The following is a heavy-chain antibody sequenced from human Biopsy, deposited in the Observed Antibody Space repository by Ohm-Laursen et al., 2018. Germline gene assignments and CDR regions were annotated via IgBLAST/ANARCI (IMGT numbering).Heavy chain of an antibody. D-gene: IGHD3-22*01. CDR1: GGSISSYY. V-gene: IGHV4-59*08. Sequence: PGTLSLTCSVSGGSISSYYWTWIRQPPGKGLEWIGDVYYSGSTNRNPSLKSRITILVDTSKNHFSLKLNSVTAADTAVYYCGRREVVITHDAFDTWGQGTMVTVSS. CDR2: VYYSGST. J-gene: IGHJ3*02. CDR3: GRREVVITHDAFDT.